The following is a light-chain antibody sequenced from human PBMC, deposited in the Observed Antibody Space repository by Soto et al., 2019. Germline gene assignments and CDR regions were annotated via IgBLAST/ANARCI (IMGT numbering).Light chain of an antibody. Sequence: QSVLTQSSSASASLGSSVSLTCTLSSGHSSYIIAWHQQQPGKAPGYLMKLEGSGSHNKGSGVPDRFSGSSSGADRYLTISNLQFEDEADYYCETWDSNTYVVGTGTKLAVL. CDR1: SGHSSYI. CDR2: LEGSGSH. CDR3: ETWDSNTYV. J-gene: IGLJ1*01. V-gene: IGLV4-60*02.